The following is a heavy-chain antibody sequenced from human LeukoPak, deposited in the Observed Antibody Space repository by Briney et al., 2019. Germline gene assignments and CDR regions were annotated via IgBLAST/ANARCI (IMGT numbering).Heavy chain of an antibody. V-gene: IGHV3-11*01. CDR1: GFTFSDYH. Sequence: PGGSLRLSCAASGFTFSDYHMSWIRQAPGKGLEWVSYISSSGSTIYYADSVKGRFTISRDNAKNSLYLQMNSLRAEDTAVYYCARALGDDFWSGYYWDYWGQGTLVTVSS. D-gene: IGHD3-3*01. CDR2: ISSSGSTI. CDR3: ARALGDDFWSGYYWDY. J-gene: IGHJ4*02.